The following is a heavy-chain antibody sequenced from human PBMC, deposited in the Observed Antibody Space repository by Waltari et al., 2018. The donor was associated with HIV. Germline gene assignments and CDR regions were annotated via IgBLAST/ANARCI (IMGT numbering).Heavy chain of an antibody. CDR2: ISAGGTK. Sequence: EVQLVESGGGLVQPGGSLRLSCAGSGFTFSNYEMTWVRQAPGKGLEWISYISAGGTKYYADSVKGRFSISRDNAKNSLYLQMNSLRAEDTAVYYCVKAVGDTSGRYWGGDVWGQGTTVTVSS. CDR1: GFTFSNYE. J-gene: IGHJ6*02. CDR3: VKAVGDTSGRYWGGDV. V-gene: IGHV3-48*03. D-gene: IGHD6-19*01.